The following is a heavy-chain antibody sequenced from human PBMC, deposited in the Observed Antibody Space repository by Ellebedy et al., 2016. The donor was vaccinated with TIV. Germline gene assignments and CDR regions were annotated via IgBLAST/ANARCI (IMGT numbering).Heavy chain of an antibody. CDR2: ISGSGPTT. Sequence: PGGSLRLSCAASGFTFSDYGMNWVRQAPGKGLEWVSAISGSGPTTYYADSVKGRFTISRDNSQNTLYLQMNSLRAEDTAVYYCAKGLHPGGYFHYGMDVWGQGTTVTVSS. V-gene: IGHV3-23*01. CDR1: GFTFSDYG. D-gene: IGHD2-21*02. CDR3: AKGLHPGGYFHYGMDV. J-gene: IGHJ6*02.